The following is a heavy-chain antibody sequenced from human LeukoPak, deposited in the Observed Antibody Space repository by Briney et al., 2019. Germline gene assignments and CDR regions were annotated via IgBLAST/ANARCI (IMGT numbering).Heavy chain of an antibody. D-gene: IGHD6-19*01. CDR1: GGSISSSSYW. J-gene: IGHJ4*02. CDR3: AKGIAVADLFDY. V-gene: IGHV3-23*01. CDR2: ISGSGGST. Sequence: ETLSLTCTVSGGSISSSSYWWGWIRQPPGKGLEWVSAISGSGGSTYYADSVKGRFTISRDNSKNTLYLQMNSLRAEDTAVYYCAKGIAVADLFDYWGQGTLVTVSS.